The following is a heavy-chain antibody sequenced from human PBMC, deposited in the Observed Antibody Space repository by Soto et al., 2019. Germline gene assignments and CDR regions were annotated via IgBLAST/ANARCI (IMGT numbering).Heavy chain of an antibody. D-gene: IGHD3-9*01. CDR3: ARVKRKDWDY. V-gene: IGHV4-59*01. J-gene: IGHJ4*02. CDR1: GGSISSYY. CDR2: IYYSGST. Sequence: PSETLSLTCTFSGGSISSYYWSLIRQPPGKGLEWIGYIYYSGSTNYNPSLKSRVTISVDTSKNQFSLKLSSGTAADPAVYYCARVKRKDWDYWGKGPLVTVSS.